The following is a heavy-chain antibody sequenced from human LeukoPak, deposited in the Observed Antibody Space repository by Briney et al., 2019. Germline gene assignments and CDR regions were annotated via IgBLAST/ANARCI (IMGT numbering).Heavy chain of an antibody. Sequence: SGGSLRLSCAASGFTFSDYYMSWIRQAPGKGLEWVSSISSSSSYIYYADSVKGRFTISRDNAKNSLYLQMNSLRAEDTAVYYCARDDPQRGYSYGTSGYWGQGTLVTVSS. D-gene: IGHD5-18*01. CDR1: GFTFSDYY. CDR3: ARDDPQRGYSYGTSGY. CDR2: ISSSSSYI. J-gene: IGHJ4*02. V-gene: IGHV3-11*06.